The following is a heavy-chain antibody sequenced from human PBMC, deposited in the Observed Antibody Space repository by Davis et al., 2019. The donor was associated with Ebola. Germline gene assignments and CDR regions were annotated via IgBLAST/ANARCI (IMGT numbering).Heavy chain of an antibody. Sequence: MPSETLSLTCAVSGDSIINDYWSWIRQPPGKGLEWIGYIYFSGRTDYNPSLKSRVTISIDTSKNQFSLKLNSVTAADTAVYYCARRGILYWYFDLWGRGTLVTVSS. D-gene: IGHD1-26*01. V-gene: IGHV4-59*01. CDR1: GDSIINDY. CDR2: IYFSGRT. J-gene: IGHJ2*01. CDR3: ARRGILYWYFDL.